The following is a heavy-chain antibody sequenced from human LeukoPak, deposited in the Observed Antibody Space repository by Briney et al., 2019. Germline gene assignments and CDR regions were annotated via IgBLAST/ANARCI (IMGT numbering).Heavy chain of an antibody. CDR3: AKDRAGAN. CDR2: ISGSGNVT. V-gene: IGHV3-23*01. J-gene: IGHJ4*02. CDR1: GFTFAKYA. Sequence: QPGGSLKLSCVGSGFTFAKYAMTWVREAPGKGLEWVPDISGSGNVTYYAESVKGRFTISRDNSKRTLYLQMDSLRADDTAIYYCAKDRAGANWGQGTLVLVSS.